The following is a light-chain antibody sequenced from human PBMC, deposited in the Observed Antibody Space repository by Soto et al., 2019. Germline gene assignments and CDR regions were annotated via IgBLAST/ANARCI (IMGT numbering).Light chain of an antibody. CDR3: NSYTNRNSVI. J-gene: IGLJ2*01. V-gene: IGLV2-14*01. CDR2: EVT. CDR1: SSDIGDYGY. Sequence: QSVLTQPASVSGSPGQSITISCTGTSSDIGDYGYASWYQQHPGKAPKLIIYEVTNRPSGVSTRFSGSKSGNTASLTISGLQAEDEADYYCNSYTNRNSVIFGGGTK.